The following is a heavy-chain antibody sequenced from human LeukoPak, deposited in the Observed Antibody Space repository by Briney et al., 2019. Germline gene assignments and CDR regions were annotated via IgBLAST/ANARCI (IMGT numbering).Heavy chain of an antibody. D-gene: IGHD6-13*01. CDR3: ARGSSWSYDY. CDR2: ISNSGNNI. V-gene: IGHV3-21*06. J-gene: IGHJ4*02. CDR1: GXTFSSYS. Sequence: GGSLRLSWAASGXTFSSYSVYWVRQAPGKGLEWVSSISNSGNNIYYPDSVKGRFTTSRDNAKSSLYLQMSSLRAEDTAVYYCARGSSWSYDYWGRGTLVTVSS.